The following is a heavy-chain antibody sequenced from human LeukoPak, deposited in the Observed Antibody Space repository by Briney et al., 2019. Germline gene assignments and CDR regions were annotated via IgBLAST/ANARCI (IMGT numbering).Heavy chain of an antibody. CDR1: GFTFSSYA. J-gene: IGHJ6*02. Sequence: PGGSLRLSCAASGFTFSSYAMHWVRQAPGKGLEWVAVISYDGSNKYYADSVKGRFTISRDNSKNTLYLQMNSLRAEDTAVYYCVRGTFGVAVYYYGMDVWGQGTTVTVSS. V-gene: IGHV3-30-3*01. CDR3: VRGTFGVAVYYYGMDV. D-gene: IGHD3-3*01. CDR2: ISYDGSNK.